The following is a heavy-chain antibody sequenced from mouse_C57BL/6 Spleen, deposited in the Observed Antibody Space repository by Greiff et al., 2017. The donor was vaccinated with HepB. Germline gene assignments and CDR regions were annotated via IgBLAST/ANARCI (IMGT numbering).Heavy chain of an antibody. Sequence: QVQLQQSGPELVKPGASVKISCKASGYSFSSSWMNWVKQRPGKGLEWIGRIYPGDGDTNYNGKFKGKATLTADKSSSTAYMQLSSLTSEDSAVYFWATDGSHYFDYWGQGTTLTVSS. D-gene: IGHD2-3*01. CDR1: GYSFSSSW. J-gene: IGHJ2*01. CDR2: IYPGDGDT. V-gene: IGHV1-82*01. CDR3: ATDGSHYFDY.